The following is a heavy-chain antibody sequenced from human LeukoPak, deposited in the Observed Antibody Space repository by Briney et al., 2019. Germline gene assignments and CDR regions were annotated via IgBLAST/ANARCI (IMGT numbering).Heavy chain of an antibody. V-gene: IGHV1-2*06. D-gene: IGHD6-19*01. CDR3: ARDPYSSGWYSWAQNYYYGMDV. CDR1: GYTFTGYY. J-gene: IGHJ6*02. CDR2: INPNSGGT. Sequence: ASVTVSCTASGYTFTGYYMHWVRQAPGQGLEWMGRINPNSGGTNYAQEFQGRVTMTRDTSISTAYMELSRLRSDDTAVYYCARDPYSSGWYSWAQNYYYGMDVWGQGTTVTVSS.